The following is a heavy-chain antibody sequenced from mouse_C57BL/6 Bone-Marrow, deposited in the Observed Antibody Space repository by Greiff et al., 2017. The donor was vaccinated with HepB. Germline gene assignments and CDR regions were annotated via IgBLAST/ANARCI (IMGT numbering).Heavy chain of an antibody. V-gene: IGHV5-17*01. CDR1: GFTFSDYG. J-gene: IGHJ3*01. D-gene: IGHD2-1*01. Sequence: EVMLVESGGGLVKPGGSLKLSCAASGFTFSDYGMHWVRQAPEKGLEWVAYISSGSSTIYYADTVKGRFTISRDNAKNTLFLQMTSLRSEDTAMYSCEWGVTGPWFAYWGQGTLVTVSA. CDR2: ISSGSSTI. CDR3: EWGVTGPWFAY.